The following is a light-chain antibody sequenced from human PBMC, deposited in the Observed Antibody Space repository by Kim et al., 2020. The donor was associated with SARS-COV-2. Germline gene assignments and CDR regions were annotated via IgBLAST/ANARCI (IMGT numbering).Light chain of an antibody. Sequence: EIVLTQSPATLSLSPGERATLSCRASQSVSSSYLAWYQQKPGQAPRLLNYGASSRATGIPDRFSGRGSGTDFTITISRLEPEDVAEYYCQQYGSSPQTFGQGTKVDIK. CDR1: QSVSSSY. CDR2: GAS. CDR3: QQYGSSPQT. J-gene: IGKJ1*01. V-gene: IGKV3-20*01.